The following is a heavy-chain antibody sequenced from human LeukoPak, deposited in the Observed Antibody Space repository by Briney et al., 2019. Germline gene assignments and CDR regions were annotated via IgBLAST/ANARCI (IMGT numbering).Heavy chain of an antibody. D-gene: IGHD3-10*01. J-gene: IGHJ6*03. CDR3: AKTYYSSRAHYYYYYYMDV. Sequence: GGSLRLSCAASGFTVSSSYMSWVRQAPGKGLEWVSGISGSGDSTFYADSVKGRFTISRDNSKNTRYLQMNSLRAEDTAVYYCAKTYYSSRAHYYYYYYMDVWGKGTTVTISS. CDR1: GFTVSSSY. V-gene: IGHV3-23*01. CDR2: ISGSGDST.